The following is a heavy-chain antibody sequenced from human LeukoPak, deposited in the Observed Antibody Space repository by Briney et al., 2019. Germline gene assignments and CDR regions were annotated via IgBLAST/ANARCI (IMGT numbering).Heavy chain of an antibody. CDR2: ISGSGGRT. V-gene: IGHV3-23*01. CDR3: AVLNFHGSGNLPDY. CDR1: GFTFSSSV. Sequence: QSGGSLRLSCEASGFTFSSSVMSWVRQAPGKGLEWVSGISGSGGRTYYADSVKGRFTISRDNSKNTLYLQMNSLRAEDTAVYYCAVLNFHGSGNLPDYWGQGTLVTVSS. D-gene: IGHD3-10*01. J-gene: IGHJ4*02.